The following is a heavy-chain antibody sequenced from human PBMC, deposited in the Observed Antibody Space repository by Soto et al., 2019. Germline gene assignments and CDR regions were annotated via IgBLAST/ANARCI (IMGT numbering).Heavy chain of an antibody. V-gene: IGHV3-23*01. J-gene: IGHJ4*02. D-gene: IGHD3-10*01. Sequence: GGSLRLSCAASGFTFSSYAMSWVRQAPGKGLEWVSAISGSGGSTYYADSVKGRFTISRDNSKNTLYLQMNSLRAEDTAVYYCAKVYYGSGSYYDPFDYWGQGTLVTVSS. CDR1: GFTFSSYA. CDR2: ISGSGGST. CDR3: AKVYYGSGSYYDPFDY.